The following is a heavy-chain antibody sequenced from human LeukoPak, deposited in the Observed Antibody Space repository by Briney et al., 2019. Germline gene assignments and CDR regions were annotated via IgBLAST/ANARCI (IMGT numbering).Heavy chain of an antibody. D-gene: IGHD4-23*01. CDR2: IYPGESDT. V-gene: IGHV5-51*01. CDR1: GYSFTSYW. J-gene: IGHJ4*02. CDR3: ARRGGNGRYYFDY. Sequence: GVSLQISCKASGYSFTSYWIGWVRPMPGKGLEWMGLIYPGESDTGYSPSFQGQVTISADKSITTAYLQWSSLKASDTAMYYCARRGGNGRYYFDYWGQGTLVTVSP.